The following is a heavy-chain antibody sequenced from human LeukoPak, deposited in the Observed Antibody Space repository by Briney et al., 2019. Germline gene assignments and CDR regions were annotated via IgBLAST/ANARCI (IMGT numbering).Heavy chain of an antibody. D-gene: IGHD2-2*01. CDR2: ISAYNGNT. CDR3: ARDSWDIVVVPAAPSYYYYGMDV. CDR1: GYTFTSYG. Sequence: ASVKVSCKASGYTFTSYGISWVRQAPGQGLEWMGWISAYNGNTNYAQKLQGRVTMTTDTSTGTAYMELRSLRSDDTAVYYCARDSWDIVVVPAAPSYYYYGMDVWGQGTTVTVSS. J-gene: IGHJ6*02. V-gene: IGHV1-18*01.